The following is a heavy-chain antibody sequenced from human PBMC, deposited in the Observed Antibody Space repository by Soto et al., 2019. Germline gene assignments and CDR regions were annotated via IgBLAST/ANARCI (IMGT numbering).Heavy chain of an antibody. CDR3: ARDRIAAAGGDAFDI. CDR1: GYTFTSYC. V-gene: IGHV1-18*04. Sequence: ASVKVSRKASGYTFTSYCISWVRQAPGQGLEWMGWISAYNGNTNYAQKLQGRVTMTTDTSTSTAYMELRSLRSDDTAVYYCARDRIAAAGGDAFDIWGQGTMVTVSS. CDR2: ISAYNGNT. D-gene: IGHD6-13*01. J-gene: IGHJ3*02.